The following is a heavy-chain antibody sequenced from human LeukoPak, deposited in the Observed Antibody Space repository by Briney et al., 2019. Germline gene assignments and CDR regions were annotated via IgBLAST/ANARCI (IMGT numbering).Heavy chain of an antibody. Sequence: GRSLRLSCAASGFTFSSYGMHWVHQAPGKGLEWVAVIWYDGSNKYYADSVKGRFTIPRDNSKNTLYLQMNSLRAEDTAVYYCARAETLWFGELLIWGQGTLVTVSS. CDR3: ARAETLWFGELLI. V-gene: IGHV3-33*01. CDR1: GFTFSSYG. D-gene: IGHD3-10*01. CDR2: IWYDGSNK. J-gene: IGHJ4*02.